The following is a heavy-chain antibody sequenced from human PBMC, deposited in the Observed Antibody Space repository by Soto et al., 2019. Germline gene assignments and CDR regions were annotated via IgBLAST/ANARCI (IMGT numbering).Heavy chain of an antibody. CDR1: GGTFSSYT. J-gene: IGHJ4*02. Sequence: QVQLVQSGAEVKKPGSSVKVSCKASGGTFSSYTISWVRQAPGQGLEWMGRIIPILGIANYAQKFQGRVTSTADKSTSTAYMELSSLRSEDTAVYYCARVAGDYYDSSGLDYWGQGTLVTVSS. CDR3: ARVAGDYYDSSGLDY. D-gene: IGHD3-22*01. CDR2: IIPILGIA. V-gene: IGHV1-69*02.